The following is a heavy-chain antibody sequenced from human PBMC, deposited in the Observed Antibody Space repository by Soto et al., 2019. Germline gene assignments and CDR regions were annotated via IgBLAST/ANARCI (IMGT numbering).Heavy chain of an antibody. J-gene: IGHJ4*02. D-gene: IGHD5-18*01. CDR2: ISWDGGST. Sequence: EVQLVESGGVVVQPGGSLRLSCAASGFTFDDYTMHWVRQAPGKGLEWVSLISWDGGSTYYADSVKGRFTISRDNSKNSLDLQMNSLRTEETALYYCAKDIEGYSYGYNTFDYWGQGTLVTVSS. CDR3: AKDIEGYSYGYNTFDY. CDR1: GFTFDDYT. V-gene: IGHV3-43*01.